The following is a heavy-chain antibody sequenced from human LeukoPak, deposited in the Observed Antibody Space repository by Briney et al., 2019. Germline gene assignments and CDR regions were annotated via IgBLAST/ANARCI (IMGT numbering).Heavy chain of an antibody. Sequence: SVKVSCKASGGTFSSYAISWVRQAPGQGLEWMGRIIPIFGTANYAQKFQGRGTITTDESNSTAYMELSSLRSEDTAVYCCGRGAPTVTMEFAYWGQGTLVTVSS. CDR1: GGTFSSYA. D-gene: IGHD4-17*01. CDR2: IIPIFGTA. CDR3: GRGAPTVTMEFAY. J-gene: IGHJ4*02. V-gene: IGHV1-69*05.